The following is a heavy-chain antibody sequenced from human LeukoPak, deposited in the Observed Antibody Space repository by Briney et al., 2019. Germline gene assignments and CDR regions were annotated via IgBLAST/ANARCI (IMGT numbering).Heavy chain of an antibody. D-gene: IGHD3-10*01. Sequence: ASVNVSCKASGCTFTSYYRHWVRQAPGRGLEWMGIINPSGGSTSYAQKFQGRVTMTRDTSTSTVYMELSSLRSEDTVVYYCARDTRNYYGSGSYLIDPWGQGTLVTVSS. CDR3: ARDTRNYYGSGSYLIDP. V-gene: IGHV1-46*01. CDR1: GCTFTSYY. J-gene: IGHJ5*02. CDR2: INPSGGST.